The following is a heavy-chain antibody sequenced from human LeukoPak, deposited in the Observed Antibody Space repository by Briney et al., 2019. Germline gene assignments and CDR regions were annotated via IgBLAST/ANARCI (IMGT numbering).Heavy chain of an antibody. V-gene: IGHV4-59*12. Sequence: PSETLSLTCTVSGGSMSRYYWLWLRQPPGKGLEGIGYIYYCGSHNYNPSLEGRVTISVDTSKHNVSSAVICATSADAACYYCASTTYNHSLKCRFTISVHSSKIQFSLKLRSVTAADTAVYYCAREHPSIVGATDYFDYWGQGTLVTVSS. CDR1: GGSMSRYY. CDR3: ASTTYNHSLKCRFTISVHSSKIQFSLKLRSVTAADTAVYYCAREHPSIVGATDYFDY. J-gene: IGHJ4*02. D-gene: IGHD3-10*01. CDR2: IYYCGSH.